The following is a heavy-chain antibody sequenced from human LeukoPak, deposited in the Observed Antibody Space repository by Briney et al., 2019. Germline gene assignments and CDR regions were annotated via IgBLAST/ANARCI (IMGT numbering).Heavy chain of an antibody. CDR3: ARRLTQYDCFDP. V-gene: IGHV6-1*01. Sequence: QTLSLTCAISGDSVSSNSVTWNWIRQSPSRGLVWLGRTYYRSTWYNDYVVSVRGRITVNPDTSKNQFSLHLNSVTPEDTAVYYCARRLTQYDCFDPWGQGILVTVSS. D-gene: IGHD2-2*01. CDR1: GDSVSSNSVT. J-gene: IGHJ5*02. CDR2: TYYRSTWYN.